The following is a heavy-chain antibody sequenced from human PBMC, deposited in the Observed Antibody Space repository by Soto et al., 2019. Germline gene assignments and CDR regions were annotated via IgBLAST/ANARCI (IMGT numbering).Heavy chain of an antibody. CDR3: ARDLESGSYGDDAFDI. V-gene: IGHV1-69*13. CDR2: IIPIFGTA. D-gene: IGHD1-26*01. J-gene: IGHJ3*02. CDR1: GGTFSSYA. Sequence: ASVKVSCKASGGTFSSYAISWVRQAPGQGLEWMGGIIPIFGTANYAQKFQGRVTITADESTSTAYMELSSLRSEDTAVYYCARDLESGSYGDDAFDIWGQGTMVTVSS.